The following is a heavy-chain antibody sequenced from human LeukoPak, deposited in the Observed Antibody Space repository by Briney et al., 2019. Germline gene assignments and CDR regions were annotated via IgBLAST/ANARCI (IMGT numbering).Heavy chain of an antibody. V-gene: IGHV4-34*01. CDR3: ARGLLHVHCSGGSCYFYNWFDP. CDR2: INHSGST. J-gene: IGHJ5*02. Sequence: SETLSLACAVYGGSFSGYYRSWIRQPPGKGLEWIGEINHSGSTNYNPSLKSRVTISVDTSKNQFSLKLSSVTAADTAVYYCARGLLHVHCSGGSCYFYNWFDPWGQGTLVTVSS. CDR1: GGSFSGYY. D-gene: IGHD2-15*01.